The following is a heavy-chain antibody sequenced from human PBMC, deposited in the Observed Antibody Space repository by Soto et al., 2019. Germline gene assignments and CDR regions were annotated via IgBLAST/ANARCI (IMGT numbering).Heavy chain of an antibody. Sequence: QITLKESGPTLMKPTQTLTLTCAFSGFSLSTSGVGVGWIRQPPGKALEWLALIFSNDDKRYSPSLMSRLTITKDTSKNQVVLKMTHIDPVDTAKYYCSHMSGSGLFGMDVWGQGTTVTVSS. CDR2: IFSNDDK. J-gene: IGHJ6*02. CDR3: SHMSGSGLFGMDV. D-gene: IGHD3-10*01. CDR1: GFSLSTSGVG. V-gene: IGHV2-5*01.